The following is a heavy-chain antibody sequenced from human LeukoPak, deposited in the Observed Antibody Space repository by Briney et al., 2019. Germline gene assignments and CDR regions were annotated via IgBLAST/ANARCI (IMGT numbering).Heavy chain of an antibody. D-gene: IGHD3-10*02. V-gene: IGHV3-53*01. CDR3: AELGITMIGGV. CDR2: IYSDGRT. J-gene: IGHJ6*04. Sequence: PGGSLRLSCAASGSTVSNKYMTWVRQAPGKGLEWVSLIYSDGRTYYADSVKGRCTISRDNSKNTLYLQMNSLRAEDTAVYYCAELGITMIGGVWGKGTTVTISS. CDR1: GSTVSNKY.